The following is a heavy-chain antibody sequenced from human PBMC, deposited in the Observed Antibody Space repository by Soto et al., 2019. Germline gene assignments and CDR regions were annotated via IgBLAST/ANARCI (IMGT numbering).Heavy chain of an antibody. D-gene: IGHD1-20*01. J-gene: IGHJ4*02. CDR1: GFTFDDYA. CDR3: AKDNSLITSYSAH. CDR2: IYWNSGTI. Sequence: GGSLRLSCAASGFTFDDYAMHWVRQAPGKGLEWVSSIYWNSGTIDYADSVKGRFTISRDNAKNSLYLQMNSLRPEDTAFYYCAKDNSLITSYSAHWGQGTLVTVSS. V-gene: IGHV3-9*01.